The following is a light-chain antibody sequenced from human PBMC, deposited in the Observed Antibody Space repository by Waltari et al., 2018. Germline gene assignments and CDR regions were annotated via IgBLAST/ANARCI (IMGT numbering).Light chain of an antibody. Sequence: QSVLTQPPSASGTPRQRVTISCSGSNSNIGRNTVNWYQQFPGTAPTLFVYNNFQRPSGVPGRFSGSKSGTSGYLAILGVRPEDDADYYCATWDDSLNGPVFGGGTKLTVL. CDR1: NSNIGRNT. CDR2: NNF. J-gene: IGLJ2*01. CDR3: ATWDDSLNGPV. V-gene: IGLV1-44*01.